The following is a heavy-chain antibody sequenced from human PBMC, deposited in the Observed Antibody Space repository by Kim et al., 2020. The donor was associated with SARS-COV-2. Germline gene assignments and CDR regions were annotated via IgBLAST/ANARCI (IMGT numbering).Heavy chain of an antibody. Sequence: CRQSRVTISVDTSPNQFSLKLSAVTAADTAMYYCARRCSSVSCYTFGMDVWGQGSRVTVSS. CDR3: ARRCSSVSCYTFGMDV. J-gene: IGHJ6*02. V-gene: IGHV4-59*01. D-gene: IGHD2-2*02.